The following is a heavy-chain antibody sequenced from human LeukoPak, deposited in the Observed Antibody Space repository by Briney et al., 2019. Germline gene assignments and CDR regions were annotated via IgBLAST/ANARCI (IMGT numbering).Heavy chain of an antibody. D-gene: IGHD6-13*01. CDR2: IKSKTDGGTT. J-gene: IGHJ4*02. CDR1: GFTFNNAW. CDR3: TARGVIAAAGSTAY. V-gene: IGHV3-15*07. Sequence: GGSLRLSCAASGFTFNNAWMNWVRQAPGKGLEWAGRIKSKTDGGTTDYAAPVKGRFTISRDDSKNTLYLQMNSLTTEDTGVYYCTARGVIAAAGSTAYWGQGTLVTVSS.